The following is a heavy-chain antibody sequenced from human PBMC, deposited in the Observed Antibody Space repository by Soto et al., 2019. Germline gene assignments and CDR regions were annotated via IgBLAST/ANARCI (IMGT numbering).Heavy chain of an antibody. V-gene: IGHV3-23*01. D-gene: IGHD3-9*01. CDR3: AKDADILTGYYIWGDSGYFDY. Sequence: EVQLLESGGGLVQPGGSLRLSCAASGFTFSSYAMSWVRQAPGKGLEWVSAISGSGGSTYYADSVKGRFTISRDNSKNTLYLQMNSLRAEDTAVYYCAKDADILTGYYIWGDSGYFDYWGQGTLVTVSS. J-gene: IGHJ4*02. CDR2: ISGSGGST. CDR1: GFTFSSYA.